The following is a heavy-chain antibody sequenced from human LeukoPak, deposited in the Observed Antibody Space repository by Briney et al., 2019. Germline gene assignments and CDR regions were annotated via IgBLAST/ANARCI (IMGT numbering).Heavy chain of an antibody. CDR3: ARDWDVVGATGYFDY. CDR1: GFTFSSYG. Sequence: PGGSLRLSCAASGFTFSSYGMHWVRQAPGKGLEWVAVISYDGSNKYYADSVKGRFTISRDNSKNTLYLQMNSLRAEDTAVYYCARDWDVVGATGYFDYWGQGTLVTVSS. CDR2: ISYDGSNK. D-gene: IGHD1-26*01. J-gene: IGHJ4*02. V-gene: IGHV3-30*19.